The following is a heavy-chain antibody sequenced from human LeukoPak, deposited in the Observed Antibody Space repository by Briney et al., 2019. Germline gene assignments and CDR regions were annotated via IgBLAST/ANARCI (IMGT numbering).Heavy chain of an antibody. CDR3: AGGQGWHFDL. V-gene: IGHV3-7*01. J-gene: IGHJ2*01. CDR2: IKHDASEE. CDR1: GFTVSSNY. Sequence: GGSLRLSCAASGFTVSSNYMSWFRQAPGKGLEWVADIKHDASEEHYVASVKGRFTISRDNAKLYLQMNSLRVEDTAVYYCAGGQGWHFDLWGLGTLITVSS. D-gene: IGHD2-15*01.